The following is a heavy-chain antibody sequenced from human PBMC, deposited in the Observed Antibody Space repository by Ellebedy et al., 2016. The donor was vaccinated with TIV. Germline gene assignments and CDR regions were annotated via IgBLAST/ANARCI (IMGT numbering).Heavy chain of an antibody. CDR1: GASFSGYY. CDR3: ARGLARDY. J-gene: IGHJ4*02. Sequence: MPSETLSPTCAVYGASFSGYYWSWRRQPPGKGLEWIWEITHSGSTNYNPSLKSRVTISVDTSKHQFSLNLSSVTAADTAVYYCARGLARDYWGQGTLVTVSS. V-gene: IGHV4-34*01. CDR2: ITHSGST.